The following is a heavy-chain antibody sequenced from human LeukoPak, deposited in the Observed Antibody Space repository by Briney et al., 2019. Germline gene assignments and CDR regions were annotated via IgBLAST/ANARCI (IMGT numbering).Heavy chain of an antibody. CDR1: GYTFTSYY. J-gene: IGHJ4*02. D-gene: IGHD5-24*01. CDR2: IIPIFGTT. CDR3: ARDLGSRDGYNPPNLFDN. Sequence: GASVKVSCKASGYTFTSYYMHWVRQAPGQGLEWMGGIIPIFGTTNYAQKFQGRVTITADESTSTAYMELGSLRSEDTAVYYCARDLGSRDGYNPPNLFDNWGQGTLVTVSS. V-gene: IGHV1-69*13.